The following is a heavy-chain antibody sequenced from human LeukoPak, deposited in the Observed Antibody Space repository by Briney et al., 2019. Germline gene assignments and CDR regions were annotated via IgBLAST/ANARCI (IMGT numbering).Heavy chain of an antibody. CDR3: ARGGDILTGYYYSDNWFDP. Sequence: ASVKASCKASGYTFTSYGISWVRQAPGQGLEWMGWISAYNGNTNYAQKLQGRVTMTTDTSTSTAYMELRSLRSDDTAVYYCARGGDILTGYYYSDNWFDPWGQGTLVTVSS. CDR2: ISAYNGNT. CDR1: GYTFTSYG. V-gene: IGHV1-18*01. J-gene: IGHJ5*02. D-gene: IGHD3-9*01.